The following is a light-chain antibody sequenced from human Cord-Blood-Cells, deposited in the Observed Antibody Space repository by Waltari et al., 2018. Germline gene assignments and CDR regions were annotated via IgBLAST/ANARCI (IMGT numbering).Light chain of an antibody. J-gene: IGLJ3*02. CDR3: CSYAASSWV. CDR2: DVS. CDR1: SSDFGGYNY. Sequence: QSALTQPRSVSGSPGPSVTISCTGTSSDFGGYNYVSSYQQHPGKAPKLMIFDVSKRPSGVPDRFSGSKSGNTASLTISGLQAEDEADYYCCSYAASSWVFGGGTKLTVL. V-gene: IGLV2-11*01.